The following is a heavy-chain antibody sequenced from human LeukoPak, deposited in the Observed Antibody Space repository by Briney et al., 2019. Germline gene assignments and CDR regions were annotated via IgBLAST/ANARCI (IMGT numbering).Heavy chain of an antibody. J-gene: IGHJ3*02. Sequence: GGSLRLSCAASGSTFSGSAMHWVRQASGKGLEWVGRIRSKANSYATAYAASVKGRFTISRDDSKNTAYLQMNSLRAEDTAVYYCARGSGILTGDAFDIWGQGTMVTVSS. CDR2: IRSKANSYAT. V-gene: IGHV3-73*01. CDR3: ARGSGILTGDAFDI. CDR1: GSTFSGSA. D-gene: IGHD3-9*01.